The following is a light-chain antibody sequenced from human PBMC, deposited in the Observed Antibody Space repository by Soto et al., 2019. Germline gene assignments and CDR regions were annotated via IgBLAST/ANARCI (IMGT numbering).Light chain of an antibody. CDR2: DAS. Sequence: VFTDDPAPLSFSPWYISTLSCMASQTISTYLAWYQQKPGQAPRLLIYDASRRATGIPARFSGSGSGTDFTLTISSLQPEDFATYSCQQSYSTTWTFGQGTKVDIK. CDR1: QTISTY. V-gene: IGKV3-11*01. J-gene: IGKJ1*01. CDR3: QQSYSTTWT.